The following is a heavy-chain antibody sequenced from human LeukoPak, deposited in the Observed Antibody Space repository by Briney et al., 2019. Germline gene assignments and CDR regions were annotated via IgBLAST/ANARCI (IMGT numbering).Heavy chain of an antibody. Sequence: NTSETLSLTCTVSGGSISSYYWSWVRQPPGKGLEWIGYIYYSGSTNYNPSLKSRVTISVDTSKNQFSLKLSSVTAADTAVYYCARVSSGYYTRYYYGMDVWGQGTTVTVSS. V-gene: IGHV4-59*01. J-gene: IGHJ6*02. CDR1: GGSISSYY. CDR2: IYYSGST. D-gene: IGHD3-22*01. CDR3: ARVSSGYYTRYYYGMDV.